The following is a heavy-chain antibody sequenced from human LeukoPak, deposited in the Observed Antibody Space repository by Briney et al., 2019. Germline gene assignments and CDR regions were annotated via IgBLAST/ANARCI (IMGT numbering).Heavy chain of an antibody. CDR2: ISGSGDNT. D-gene: IGHD3-10*01. J-gene: IGHJ4*02. V-gene: IGHV3-23*01. CDR1: GFTFSTYA. Sequence: GGSLRLSCAASGFTFSTYAMSWVRQAPGKGLEWVSGISGSGDNTNYADSVKGRFTISRDNSKNALSLQMSSLRVEDTAVYFCAREKGRGVISPYYDCWGQGTLVTVSS. CDR3: AREKGRGVISPYYDC.